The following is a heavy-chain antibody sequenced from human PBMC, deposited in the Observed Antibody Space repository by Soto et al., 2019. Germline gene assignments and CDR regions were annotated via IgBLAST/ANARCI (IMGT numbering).Heavy chain of an antibody. J-gene: IGHJ4*02. CDR3: AKDGVNDYSNYGPLDY. D-gene: IGHD4-4*01. CDR1: GFTFSSYG. CDR2: ISYDGSNK. V-gene: IGHV3-30*18. Sequence: GGSLRLSCAASGFTFSSYGMHWVRQAPGKGLEWVAVISYDGSNKYYADSVKGRFTISRDNSKNTLYLQMNSLRAEDTAVYYCAKDGVNDYSNYGPLDYWGQGTLVTVSS.